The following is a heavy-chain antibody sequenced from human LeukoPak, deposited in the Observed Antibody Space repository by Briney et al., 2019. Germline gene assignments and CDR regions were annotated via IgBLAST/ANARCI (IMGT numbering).Heavy chain of an antibody. Sequence: GGSLSLYCDVLGFTFSRYALRWVRPATGKGLEWVSSISDRGGKMYYADSVQGGYHISRDSSKNTLYLQMNSMRAEGKGGSYSAKGREAGSLTPGDYWGQGTLVTGSA. J-gene: IGHJ4*02. CDR2: ISDRGGKM. V-gene: IGHV3-23*01. CDR3: AKGREAGSLTPGDY. D-gene: IGHD6-19*01. CDR1: GFTFSRYA.